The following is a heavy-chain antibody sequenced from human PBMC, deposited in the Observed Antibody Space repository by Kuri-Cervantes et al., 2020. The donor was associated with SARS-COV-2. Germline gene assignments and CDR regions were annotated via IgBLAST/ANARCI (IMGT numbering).Heavy chain of an antibody. Sequence: SLKISCAASGFTFDDYAMHWVRQAPGKGLEWVSGISWNSGSIGYADSVKGRFTISRDNAKNSLYLQMNSLRAEDTAVYYCARVRTVTIDYWGQGTLVTVSS. V-gene: IGHV3-9*01. CDR2: ISWNSGSI. CDR1: GFTFDDYA. D-gene: IGHD4-17*01. CDR3: ARVRTVTIDY. J-gene: IGHJ4*02.